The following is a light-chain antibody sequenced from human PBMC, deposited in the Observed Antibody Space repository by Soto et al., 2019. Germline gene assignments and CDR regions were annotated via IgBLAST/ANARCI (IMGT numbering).Light chain of an antibody. J-gene: IGKJ3*01. CDR2: AAS. Sequence: EIVLTQSPGTLSLSPGERATLSCRASQSVSSSYLAWYQQNPGQAPRLLIYAASNRAAGIPDRFSGSGSGTDFTLTISRLEPEDFAVYYCHQYGSSAFTFGPGTKVDIK. V-gene: IGKV3-20*01. CDR3: HQYGSSAFT. CDR1: QSVSSSY.